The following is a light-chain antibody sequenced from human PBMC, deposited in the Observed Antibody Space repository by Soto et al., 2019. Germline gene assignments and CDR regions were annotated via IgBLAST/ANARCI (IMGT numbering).Light chain of an antibody. V-gene: IGLV2-14*01. CDR2: EVS. Sequence: QPVLTQPASVSGSPGQSITISCTGTSSDVGGYNYVSWYQQHPGKAPNLMIYEVSNRPSGVSNRFSGSKSGNTASLTISGLQAEDEADYYCSSYTSSSTLVFGTGTKVTVL. J-gene: IGLJ1*01. CDR3: SSYTSSSTLV. CDR1: SSDVGGYNY.